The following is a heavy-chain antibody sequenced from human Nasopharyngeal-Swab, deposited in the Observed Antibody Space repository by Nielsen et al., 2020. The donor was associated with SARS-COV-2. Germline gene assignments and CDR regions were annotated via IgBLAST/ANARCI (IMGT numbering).Heavy chain of an antibody. CDR2: ISASGGST. V-gene: IGHV3-23*01. CDR3: AKDDVVRGDAFDI. CDR1: GFTFNIYA. Sequence: GESLKISCIASGFTFNIYAMAWVRRTPGRGLQWVSGISASGGSTYYTDSVKGRFAVSRDNSRNTLYLQMHSLRVGDTALYYGAKDDVVRGDAFDIWGQGTMVTVSS. D-gene: IGHD3-10*01. J-gene: IGHJ3*02.